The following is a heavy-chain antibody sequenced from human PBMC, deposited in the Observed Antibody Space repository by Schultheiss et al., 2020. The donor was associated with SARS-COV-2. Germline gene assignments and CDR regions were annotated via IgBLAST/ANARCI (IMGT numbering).Heavy chain of an antibody. CDR1: GGSISSGGYF. J-gene: IGHJ4*02. V-gene: IGHV4-31*03. CDR3: ARHLRDSSGWVDY. CDR2: ISYSGST. Sequence: SETLSLTCTVSGGSISSGGYFWTWIRQRPGKGLEWIGYISYSGSTYYNPSLKSRLTISVDMSQNHLSLKLSSVTAADTAIYYCARHLRDSSGWVDYWGQGTLVTVSS. D-gene: IGHD6-19*01.